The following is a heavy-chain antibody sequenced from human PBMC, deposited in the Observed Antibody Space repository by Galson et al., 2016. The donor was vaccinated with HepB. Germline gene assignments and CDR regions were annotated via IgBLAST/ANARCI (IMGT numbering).Heavy chain of an antibody. J-gene: IGHJ4*02. D-gene: IGHD1-1*01. CDR2: IYYSGKT. V-gene: IGHV4-31*03. CDR3: ARTDARRITGFYFDF. Sequence: TLSLTCTVSGGSIGRGGFYWSWIRQHPGKGLEWIGYIYYSGKTYYNPSLKSRMSISVDTSKNEFSLGVSSVTAADTAVYYCARTDARRITGFYFDFWGQGALVTVAS. CDR1: GGSIGRGGFY.